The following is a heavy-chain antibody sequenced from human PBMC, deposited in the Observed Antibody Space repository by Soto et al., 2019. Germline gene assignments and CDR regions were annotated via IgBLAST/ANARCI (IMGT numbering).Heavy chain of an antibody. J-gene: IGHJ5*02. CDR3: ASTYCTNGVCYGANWFDP. D-gene: IGHD2-8*01. CDR2: IYHSGST. V-gene: IGHV4-4*02. CDR1: GGSISSSNW. Sequence: PXAILSLTCAVSGGSISSSNWWSWFRQPPGKGLEWIGEIYHSGSTNYNPSLKSRVTISVDKSKNQFSLKLSSVTAADTAVYYCASTYCTNGVCYGANWFDPWGQGTLVTVS.